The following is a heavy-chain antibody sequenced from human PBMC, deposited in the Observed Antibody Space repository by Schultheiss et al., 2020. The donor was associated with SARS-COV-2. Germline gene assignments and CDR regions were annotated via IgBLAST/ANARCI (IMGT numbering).Heavy chain of an antibody. CDR3: TTTFRYSSSWYGDYYYYMDV. V-gene: IGHV3-15*01. Sequence: GESLKISCAASGFTFSSYAMSWVRQAPGKGLEWVGRIKSKTDGGTTDYAAPVKGRFTISRDDSKNTLYLQMNSLKTEDTAVYYCTTTFRYSSSWYGDYYYYMDVWGKGTTVTVSS. D-gene: IGHD6-13*01. CDR1: GFTFSSYA. CDR2: IKSKTDGGTT. J-gene: IGHJ6*03.